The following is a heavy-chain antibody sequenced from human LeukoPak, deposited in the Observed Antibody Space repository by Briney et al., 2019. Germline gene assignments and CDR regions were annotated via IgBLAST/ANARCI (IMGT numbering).Heavy chain of an antibody. V-gene: IGHV4-59*08. Sequence: KPSETLSLTCTVSGGSISSYYWSWIRQPPGKGLEWIGYIYYSGSTNYNPSLKSRVTISVDTSKNQFSLKLSSVTAADTAVYYCARVHIVEAFDIWGQGTVVTVSS. D-gene: IGHD2-21*01. CDR2: IYYSGST. J-gene: IGHJ3*02. CDR3: ARVHIVEAFDI. CDR1: GGSISSYY.